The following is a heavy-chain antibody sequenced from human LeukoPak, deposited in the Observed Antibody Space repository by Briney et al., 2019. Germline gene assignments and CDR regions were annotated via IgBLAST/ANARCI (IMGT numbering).Heavy chain of an antibody. J-gene: IGHJ6*02. CDR3: ARGRYYYDSSGALYYYGMDV. CDR1: GGSISSYY. CDR2: IYTSGST. V-gene: IGHV4-4*07. Sequence: SETLSLTCTVYGGSISSYYWSWIRQPAGKGLEWIGRIYTSGSTNYNPSLKSRVTMSVDTSKNQFSLKLSSVTAADTAVYYYARGRYYYDSSGALYYYGMDVWGQGTTVTVSS. D-gene: IGHD3-22*01.